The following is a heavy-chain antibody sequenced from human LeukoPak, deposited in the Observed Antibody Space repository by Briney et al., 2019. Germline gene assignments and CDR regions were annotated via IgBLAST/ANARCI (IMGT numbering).Heavy chain of an antibody. CDR1: GGSISSSSYY. CDR3: ATRLGYCSSTSCYGYYFDY. J-gene: IGHJ4*02. Sequence: SETLSLTCTVSGGSISSSSYYWGWIRQPPGKGLEWIGSIYYSGSTYYNPSLKSRVIISVDTSKYQFSLKLSSVTAADTAVYYCATRLGYCSSTSCYGYYFDYWGQGTLVTVSS. V-gene: IGHV4-39*01. D-gene: IGHD2-2*01. CDR2: IYYSGST.